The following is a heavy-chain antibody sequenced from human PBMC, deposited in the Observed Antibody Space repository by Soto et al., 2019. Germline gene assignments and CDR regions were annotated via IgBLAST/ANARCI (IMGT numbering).Heavy chain of an antibody. CDR1: GDSVSTISAA. V-gene: IGHV6-1*01. D-gene: IGHD5-18*01. CDR3: ARDWYSYGKTGVNYYYYYGMDV. J-gene: IGHJ6*02. CDR2: TCYRSKWYY. Sequence: SQTLSLTCAISGDSVSTISAAWSWFRQSPSRGLEWLGRTCYRSKWYYDYAISVKSRIIINPDTSKNQFSLQLNSVTPEDTGVYYCARDWYSYGKTGVNYYYYYGMDVWGQGTTVTVSS.